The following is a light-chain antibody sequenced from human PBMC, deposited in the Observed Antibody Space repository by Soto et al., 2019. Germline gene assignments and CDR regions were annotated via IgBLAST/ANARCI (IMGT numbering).Light chain of an antibody. CDR2: DAS. Sequence: EIVLTQSPATLSLSPGERATLSCRASQSVSAGNLAWYQQKPGQAPRLLFYDASSRATAIQARFSGSGSGTDFTLTISSLEPEDFAVYYCQQRDDWPLTFGGGTQVEIK. V-gene: IGKV3-11*01. J-gene: IGKJ4*01. CDR3: QQRDDWPLT. CDR1: QSVSAGN.